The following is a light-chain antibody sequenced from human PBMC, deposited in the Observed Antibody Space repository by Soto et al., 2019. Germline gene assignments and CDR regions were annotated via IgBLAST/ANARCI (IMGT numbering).Light chain of an antibody. J-gene: IGKJ2*01. CDR2: GAS. V-gene: IGKV3-15*01. Sequence: EIVMTQSPATLSVSPGERATLSCRASQSVSSNLAWYQQKPGQAPRLLIYGASTRATGIPGRFSGSGSGTECTLTISSLQSEDVAVYYCQQYNNWPPYTFGQGTKLEIK. CDR3: QQYNNWPPYT. CDR1: QSVSSN.